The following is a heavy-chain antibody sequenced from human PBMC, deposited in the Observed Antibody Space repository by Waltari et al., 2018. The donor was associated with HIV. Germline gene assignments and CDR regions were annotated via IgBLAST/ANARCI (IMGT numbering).Heavy chain of an antibody. CDR1: DFTLNNAW. CDR2: MKSKAEGGTT. CDR3: TTSLSY. J-gene: IGHJ4*01. V-gene: IGHV3-15*01. Sequence: EVQLVESGGGLVKPGGSLRLSCTASDFTLNNAWMSWVRQAPGRGLEWVGRMKSKAEGGTTQYAAPVKGRFIISRDDSKNTLSLQMKSLKTEDTAVYYCTTSLSYWGHGTLVTVSS.